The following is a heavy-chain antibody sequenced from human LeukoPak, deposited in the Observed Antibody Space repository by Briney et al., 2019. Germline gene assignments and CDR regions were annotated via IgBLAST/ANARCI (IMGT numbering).Heavy chain of an antibody. Sequence: PWETLSLTCTVSGGSISCYYWSWIRQPPGKGLEWIGYIYYSGSTNDNASLKSRLTISVDTYKNHSSLQLISVTAPDTAVHYYARSGSTNFDSSIGYWGQGTLVTVSS. CDR2: IYYSGST. D-gene: IGHD3-22*01. V-gene: IGHV4-59*01. CDR3: ARSGSTNFDSSIGY. J-gene: IGHJ4*02. CDR1: GGSISCYY.